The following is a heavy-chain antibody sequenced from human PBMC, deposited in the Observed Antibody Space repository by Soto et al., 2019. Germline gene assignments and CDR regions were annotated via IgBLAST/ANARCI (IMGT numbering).Heavy chain of an antibody. CDR1: GFTLSDHY. Sequence: PGGSLRLSCVASGFTLSDHYMDWVRQAPGKGLEWVGRTRNKARSFTTEYAASVKGRFTVSRDGSNNSLYLQMSSLKTEDTAVYYRVRVAREYFIDFWGQGTLVTVSS. CDR3: VRVAREYFIDF. CDR2: TRNKARSFTT. V-gene: IGHV3-72*01. J-gene: IGHJ4*02.